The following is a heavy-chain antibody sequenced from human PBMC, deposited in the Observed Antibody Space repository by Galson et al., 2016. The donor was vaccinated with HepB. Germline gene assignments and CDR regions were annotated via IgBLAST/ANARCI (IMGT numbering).Heavy chain of an antibody. Sequence: SLRLSCAASGFTFDDYAMHWVRQAPGKGLEWVSGINWDSTGIDNGKRTLYLQMNRLRAEDTAVYFCTKDPVSGSYVPTWFQYWGQGTLVTVSS. CDR2: INWDSTG. CDR3: TKDPVSGSYVPTWFQY. J-gene: IGHJ4*02. CDR1: GFTFDDYA. D-gene: IGHD1-26*01. V-gene: IGHV3-9*01.